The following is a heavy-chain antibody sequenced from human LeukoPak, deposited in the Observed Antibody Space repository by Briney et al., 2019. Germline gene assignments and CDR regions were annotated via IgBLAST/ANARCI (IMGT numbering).Heavy chain of an antibody. J-gene: IGHJ3*02. CDR2: MYYTGSA. CDR3: ARDGGNLEAFDI. D-gene: IGHD4-23*01. CDR1: GGSISSSSYY. Sequence: PSETLSLTCTVSGGSISSSSYYWGWIRQPPGKGLEWIGSMYYTGSAYYDPSLKSRVTISVDTSKNQFSMKLRSVTAADTAVYYCARDGGNLEAFDIWGQGTMVTVSS. V-gene: IGHV4-39*07.